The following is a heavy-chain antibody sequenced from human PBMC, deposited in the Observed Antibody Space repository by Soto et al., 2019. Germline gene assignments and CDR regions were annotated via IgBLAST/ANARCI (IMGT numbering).Heavy chain of an antibody. D-gene: IGHD2-15*01. CDR3: AKDGGSRNYYYYGMDV. CDR1: GFTFSSYG. Sequence: QVQLVESGGGVVQPGRSLRLSCAASGFTFSSYGMHWVRQAPGKGLEWVAVISYDGSNKYYADSVKGRFTISRDNSKNTLYLQMNSLRAEDTAVYYCAKDGGSRNYYYYGMDVWGQGTTVTVSS. V-gene: IGHV3-30*18. CDR2: ISYDGSNK. J-gene: IGHJ6*02.